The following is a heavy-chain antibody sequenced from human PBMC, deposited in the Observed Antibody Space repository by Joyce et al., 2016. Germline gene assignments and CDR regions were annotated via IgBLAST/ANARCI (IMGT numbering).Heavy chain of an antibody. Sequence: VQLVQSGTEVKKPGESLKISCKASGYTFTRYWIGWVRQMPGKGLEWMGIIYPGDSDTRYSPSVQGQVTISADKSISTAYLKWSSLKASDTAMYYCARRGEHCSGGSCYSYYGLDVWGQGTTVTVSS. V-gene: IGHV5-51*01. CDR3: ARRGEHCSGGSCYSYYGLDV. CDR2: IYPGDSDT. CDR1: GYTFTRYW. J-gene: IGHJ6*02. D-gene: IGHD2-15*01.